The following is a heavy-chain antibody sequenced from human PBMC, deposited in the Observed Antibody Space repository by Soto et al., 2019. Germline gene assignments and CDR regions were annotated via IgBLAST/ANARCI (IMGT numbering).Heavy chain of an antibody. J-gene: IGHJ6*02. V-gene: IGHV1-2*02. Sequence: QVYLVQSGAEVRRPGASVKVSCTAFGYILTGYSLHWVRQAPGQGLEWMGWIDPNSGATNSAERFHGRVYMNRDTSISAAYLELSSLRSADTAVYYCARGYGSSPNMELRFGMDVWGQGTTISVSS. CDR3: ARGYGSSPNMELRFGMDV. CDR2: IDPNSGAT. D-gene: IGHD5-18*01. CDR1: GYILTGYS.